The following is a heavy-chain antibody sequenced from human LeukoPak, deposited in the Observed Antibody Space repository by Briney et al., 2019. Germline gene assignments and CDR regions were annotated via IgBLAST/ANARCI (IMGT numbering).Heavy chain of an antibody. D-gene: IGHD4-17*01. CDR1: GFTFSSYS. CDR3: ARVTDYGDYLDAFDI. J-gene: IGHJ3*02. CDR2: ISSSSSYI. V-gene: IGHV3-21*01. Sequence: GGSLRLSCAASGFTFSSYSMNWVRQAPGKGLEWVSSISSSSSYIYYADSVKGRFTISRDNAKNSLYLQMNSLRAEDTAVYYCARVTDYGDYLDAFDIWGQGTVVTASS.